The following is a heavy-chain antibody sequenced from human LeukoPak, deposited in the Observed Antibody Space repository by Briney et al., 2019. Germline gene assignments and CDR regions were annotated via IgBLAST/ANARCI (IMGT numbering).Heavy chain of an antibody. CDR2: VSSYNGNT. D-gene: IGHD1-26*01. V-gene: IGHV1-18*01. CDR3: ARGKWELLRGAFDI. J-gene: IGHJ3*02. Sequence: GASVKVSCKASGYTFTDYSISWVRQAPGQGLEWMGWVSSYNGNTNFAQKFQDRLTMTTDTSTNTVYMVLRSLKSDDTAVYYCARGKWELLRGAFDIWGQGTVVTVSS. CDR1: GYTFTDYS.